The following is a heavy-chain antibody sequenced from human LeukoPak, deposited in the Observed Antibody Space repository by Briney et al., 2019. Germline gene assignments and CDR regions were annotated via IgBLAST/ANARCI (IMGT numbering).Heavy chain of an antibody. V-gene: IGHV4-59*01. D-gene: IGHD5-18*01. Sequence: SQTLSLTCTVSGGSISSCYWSWIRQPPGKGLEWIGYIYYSGSTNYNPSLKSRVTISVDTSKNQFSLKLSSVTAADTAVYYCARVENLGYSYGYMQRKNYWYFDLWGRGTLVTVSS. CDR3: ARVENLGYSYGYMQRKNYWYFDL. CDR2: IYYSGST. J-gene: IGHJ2*01. CDR1: GGSISSCY.